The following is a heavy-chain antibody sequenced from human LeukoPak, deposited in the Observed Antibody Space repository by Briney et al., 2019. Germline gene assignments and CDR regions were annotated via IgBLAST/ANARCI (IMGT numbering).Heavy chain of an antibody. CDR1: GGLISGYY. D-gene: IGHD3-16*01. V-gene: IGHV4-59*03. J-gene: IGHJ5*02. CDR2: IYSSRSA. CDR3: ARLHASRAEEFDP. Sequence: PAATLSLTCTVSGGLISGYYWGSLRQPQGAGLEWIGYIYSSRSASYNPSLSSRVTILVDTSKNQFSLTLTSVTAADTAVYYCARLHASRAEEFDPWGQGTLVTVS.